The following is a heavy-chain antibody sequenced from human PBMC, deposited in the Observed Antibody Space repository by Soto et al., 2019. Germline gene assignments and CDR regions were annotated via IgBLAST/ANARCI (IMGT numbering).Heavy chain of an antibody. D-gene: IGHD6-19*01. Sequence: SVKVSCKASGGTFRSYAISWVRQAPGQGLEWMGGIIPIFGTANYAQKFQGRVTITADESTSTAYMELSSLRSEDTAVYYCARAIPRIAVAGPPGYYGMDVWGQGTTVTVSS. CDR2: IIPIFGTA. CDR1: GGTFRSYA. J-gene: IGHJ6*02. V-gene: IGHV1-69*13. CDR3: ARAIPRIAVAGPPGYYGMDV.